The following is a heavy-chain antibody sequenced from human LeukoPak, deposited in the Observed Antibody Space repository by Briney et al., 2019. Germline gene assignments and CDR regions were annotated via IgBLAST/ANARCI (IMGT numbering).Heavy chain of an antibody. Sequence: GRSLRLSCAASGFIFSSYVMHWVRQAPGKGPEWVAVIWFDGGKIYYADSVKGRFTISRDNSKNTLYLQMNSLRAEDTAVYHCARDFTNIRGGGYFDNWGQGTLVTVSS. CDR3: ARDFTNIRGGGYFDN. CDR2: IWFDGGKI. CDR1: GFIFSSYV. D-gene: IGHD2-15*01. J-gene: IGHJ4*02. V-gene: IGHV3-33*01.